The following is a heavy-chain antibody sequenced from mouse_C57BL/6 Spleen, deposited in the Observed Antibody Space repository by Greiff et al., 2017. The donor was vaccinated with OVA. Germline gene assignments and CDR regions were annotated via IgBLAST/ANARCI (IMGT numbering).Heavy chain of an antibody. CDR1: GYTFTSYW. D-gene: IGHD1-1*01. CDR3: ARNTTVVATGYFDV. J-gene: IGHJ1*03. Sequence: QVQLQQSGAELVRPGTSVKLSCKASGYTFTSYWMHWVKQRPGQGLEWIGVIDPSDSYTNYNQKFNGKATLTVDTSSSTAYMQLSSLTSEDSAVYYCARNTTVVATGYFDVWGTGTTVTVSS. CDR2: IDPSDSYT. V-gene: IGHV1-59*01.